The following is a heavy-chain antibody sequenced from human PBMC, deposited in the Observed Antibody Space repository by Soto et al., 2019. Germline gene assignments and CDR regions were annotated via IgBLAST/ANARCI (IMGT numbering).Heavy chain of an antibody. J-gene: IGHJ5*02. CDR2: INHSGST. Sequence: QVQLQQLGAGLLKSSETLSLTCAVYGGSFNGYYWSWIRQPPGKGLAWIGEINHSGSTNYNPSLKRRVAISVDTSKTQFSLKLSSVTAADTAVYYCATWGFGRSGSQENNWFDPWGQGTLVTVSS. D-gene: IGHD3-10*01. CDR1: GGSFNGYY. CDR3: ATWGFGRSGSQENNWFDP. V-gene: IGHV4-34*01.